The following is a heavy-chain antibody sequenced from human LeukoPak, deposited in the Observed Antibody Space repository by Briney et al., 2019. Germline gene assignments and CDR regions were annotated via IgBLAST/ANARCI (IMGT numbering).Heavy chain of an antibody. CDR2: INAGNGNT. CDR3: ARAFVVVPAAMPY. V-gene: IGHV1-3*01. Sequence: ASVKVSCKASGYTFTSYAMHWVRQAPGQRLEGMGWINAGNGNTKYSQKFQGRVTITRDTSASTAYMELSSLRSEDTAVYYCARAFVVVPAAMPYWGQGTLVTVSS. J-gene: IGHJ4*02. CDR1: GYTFTSYA. D-gene: IGHD2-2*01.